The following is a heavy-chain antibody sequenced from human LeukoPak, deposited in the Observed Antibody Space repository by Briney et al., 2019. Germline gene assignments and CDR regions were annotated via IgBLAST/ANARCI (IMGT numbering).Heavy chain of an antibody. CDR3: ATSITVAKGDY. D-gene: IGHD6-19*01. CDR1: GHTLAGYY. J-gene: IGHJ4*02. Sequence: ASVTVSCKASGHTLAGYYIHWVRQAPGQGLEWMGWINPNNGGTNYAQNFQGRVTMTRDTSISTAYMELSRLRSDDTAVYYCATSITVAKGDYWGQGTLVTVSS. CDR2: INPNNGGT. V-gene: IGHV1-2*02.